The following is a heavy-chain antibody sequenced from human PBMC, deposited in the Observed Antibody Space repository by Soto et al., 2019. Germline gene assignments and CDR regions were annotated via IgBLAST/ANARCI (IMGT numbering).Heavy chain of an antibody. CDR1: GFTFSQYA. D-gene: IGHD2-21*02. J-gene: IGHJ4*02. CDR2: ITGSGLTI. CDR3: AKDDVSGDGLWLVSD. Sequence: GVSLRLSCDASGFTFSQYAMIWVRQAPGKGQEWVSGITGSGLTIEHSASVKGRFTISRDNSKNTVYLQMNSLRAEDTAIYYCAKDDVSGDGLWLVSDGGQGTPVTVSS. V-gene: IGHV3-23*01.